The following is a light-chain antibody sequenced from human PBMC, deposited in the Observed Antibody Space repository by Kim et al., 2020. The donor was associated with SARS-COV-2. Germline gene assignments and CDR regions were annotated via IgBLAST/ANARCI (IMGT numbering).Light chain of an antibody. V-gene: IGLV3-1*01. J-gene: IGLJ1*01. Sequence: PGQKASITCSGERLGDKYVAWYQRKPGKSPVVAIYQDSQRPSGIPARFSGSNAGNTATLTISGTQAMDEADYYCRAWDSSTHNYVFGAGPEVTVL. CDR2: QDS. CDR3: RAWDSSTHNYV. CDR1: RLGDKY.